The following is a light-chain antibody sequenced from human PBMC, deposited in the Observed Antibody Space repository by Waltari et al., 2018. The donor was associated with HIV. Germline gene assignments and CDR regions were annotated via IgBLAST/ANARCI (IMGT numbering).Light chain of an antibody. CDR3: QSADSSGTPV. CDR1: ALPKQY. J-gene: IGLJ2*01. V-gene: IGLV3-25*03. Sequence: SYELTQPPSVSVSPGQPARITCSGDALPKQYAYWYQQKPGQAPVLVIYNDSERPAGIPERFSGSSSGTTVTLTISGVQAEDEADYYCQSADSSGTPVFGGGTKLTVL. CDR2: NDS.